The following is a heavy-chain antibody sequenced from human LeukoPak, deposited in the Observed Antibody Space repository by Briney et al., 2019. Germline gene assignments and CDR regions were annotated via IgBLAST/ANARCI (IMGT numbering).Heavy chain of an antibody. D-gene: IGHD3-10*01. Sequence: ASVKVSCKASGYTFTSYYMHWVRQAPGQGLEWMGIINPSGGSTSYAQKFQGRVTMTRDTSTSTVYMELSSLRSEDTAVYYCARDSSLLLWFEEAHPPAYWGQGTLVTVSS. CDR1: GYTFTSYY. J-gene: IGHJ4*02. V-gene: IGHV1-46*01. CDR3: ARDSSLLLWFEEAHPPAY. CDR2: INPSGGST.